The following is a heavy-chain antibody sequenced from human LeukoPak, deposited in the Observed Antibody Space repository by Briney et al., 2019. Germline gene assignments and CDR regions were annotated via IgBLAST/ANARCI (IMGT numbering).Heavy chain of an antibody. Sequence: PSETLSLTCTVSGGSISSYYWSWIRQPPGKGLEWIGEINHSGGTNYNPSLKSRVTISVDTSKNQFSLKLSSVTAADTAVYYCARLVIAVADYWGQGTLVTVSS. V-gene: IGHV4-34*01. J-gene: IGHJ4*02. CDR3: ARLVIAVADY. CDR1: GGSISSYY. CDR2: INHSGGT. D-gene: IGHD6-19*01.